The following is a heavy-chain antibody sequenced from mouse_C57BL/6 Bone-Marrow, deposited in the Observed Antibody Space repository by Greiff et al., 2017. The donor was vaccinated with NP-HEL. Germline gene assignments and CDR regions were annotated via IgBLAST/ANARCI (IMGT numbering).Heavy chain of an antibody. V-gene: IGHV1-64*01. CDR1: GYTFTSYW. CDR3: ASAMPPTGIAY. Sequence: QVQLQQPGAELAKPGASVKLSCKASGYTFTSYWMHWVKQRPGQGLEWIGMIHPNSGSTNYNEKFKSKATLTADKSSSTAYMQLSSLTSEDSAVYYGASAMPPTGIAYWGQGTLVTVSA. CDR2: IHPNSGST. J-gene: IGHJ3*01. D-gene: IGHD2-1*01.